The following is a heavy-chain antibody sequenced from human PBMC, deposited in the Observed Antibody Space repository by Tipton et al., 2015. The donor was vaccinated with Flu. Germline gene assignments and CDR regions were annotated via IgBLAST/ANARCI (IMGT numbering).Heavy chain of an antibody. Sequence: QLVQSGAEVKKPGASVKVSCKASGYTFTSYDINWVRQATGQGLEWMGWMNPNSGNTGYAQKFQGRVTMTRNTSISTAYMELSSLRSEDTAVYYWASATRAGAAAGTRLYYFDYWGQVTLVTVSS. J-gene: IGHJ4*02. CDR3: ASATRAGAAAGTRLYYFDY. V-gene: IGHV1-8*01. CDR2: MNPNSGNT. CDR1: GYTFTSYD. D-gene: IGHD6-13*01.